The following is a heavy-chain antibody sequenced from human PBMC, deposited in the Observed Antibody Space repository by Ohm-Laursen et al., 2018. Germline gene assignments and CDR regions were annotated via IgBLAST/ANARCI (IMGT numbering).Heavy chain of an antibody. V-gene: IGHV4-59*08. J-gene: IGHJ5*02. CDR3: ARQEGYCSSTSCYEVWFDP. CDR1: GGSISSFY. D-gene: IGHD2-2*01. CDR2: VYYSGST. Sequence: SDTLSLTCTVSGGSISSFYWSWIRQPPGKGLEWIGHVYYSGSTNYSPSVKSRVTISVDRSKSQFSLKLSSVTAADTAVYYCARQEGYCSSTSCYEVWFDPWGQGTLVTVSS.